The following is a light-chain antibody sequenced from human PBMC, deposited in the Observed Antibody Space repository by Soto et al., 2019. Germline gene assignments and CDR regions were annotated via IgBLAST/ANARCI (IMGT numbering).Light chain of an antibody. J-gene: IGKJ4*01. CDR1: QSISDT. Sequence: EIVMTQSPATLSLSPGGRATLSSRASQSISDTLAWYQQKPGQAPRLLIHGASTRAPGFPARFSGSGSGTDFTLTISSLQSEDFAVYYCQEYNDWRPITFGGGTKVDI. V-gene: IGKV3-15*01. CDR3: QEYNDWRPIT. CDR2: GAS.